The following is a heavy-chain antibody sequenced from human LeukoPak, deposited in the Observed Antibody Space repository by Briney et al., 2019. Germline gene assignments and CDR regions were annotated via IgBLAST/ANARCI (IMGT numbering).Heavy chain of an antibody. D-gene: IGHD4-11*01. CDR1: GFTFSSYA. J-gene: IGHJ4*02. CDR3: ASTVTTPSGFDY. Sequence: GGSLRLPCAASGFTFSSYAMHWVRQAPGKGLEWVAVISYDGSNKYYADSVKGRFTISRDNSKNTLYLQMNSLRAEDTAVYYCASTVTTPSGFDYWGRGTLVTVSS. CDR2: ISYDGSNK. V-gene: IGHV3-30-3*01.